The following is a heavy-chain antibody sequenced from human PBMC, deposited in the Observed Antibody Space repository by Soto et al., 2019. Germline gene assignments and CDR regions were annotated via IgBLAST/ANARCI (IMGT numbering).Heavy chain of an antibody. CDR2: ISSSSSYI. V-gene: IGHV3-21*01. CDR1: GFTFSSYS. CDR3: ARLESSTSFYYYYYYYMDV. Sequence: PGGSLRLSCAASGFTFSSYSMNWVRQAPGKGLEWVSSISSSSSYIYYADSVKGRFTISRDNAKNSLYLQMNSLRAEDTAVYYCARLESSTSFYYYYYYYMDVWGKGTTVNVSS. D-gene: IGHD2-2*01. J-gene: IGHJ6*03.